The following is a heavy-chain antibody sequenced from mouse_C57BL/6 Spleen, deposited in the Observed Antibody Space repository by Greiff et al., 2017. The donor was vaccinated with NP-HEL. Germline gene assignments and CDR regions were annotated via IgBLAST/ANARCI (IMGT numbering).Heavy chain of an antibody. Sequence: VQLQQSGAELVRPGASVKLSCTASGFNIKDYYMHWVKQRPEQGLEWIGRIDPEDGDTEYAPKFQGKATMTADTSSNTAYLQLSSLTFEDTAVYYCTTDYYGSSYPAWFAYWGQGTLVTVSA. J-gene: IGHJ3*01. CDR1: GFNIKDYY. V-gene: IGHV14-1*01. CDR2: IDPEDGDT. CDR3: TTDYYGSSYPAWFAY. D-gene: IGHD1-1*01.